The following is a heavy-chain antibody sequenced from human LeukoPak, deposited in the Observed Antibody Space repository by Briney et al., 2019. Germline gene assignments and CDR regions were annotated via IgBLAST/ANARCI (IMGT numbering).Heavy chain of an antibody. CDR3: ARHSSWHHTIFDY. CDR2: IYPGDSDT. J-gene: IGHJ4*02. Sequence: GESLQISCQGSGYSFTSYWIGWVRPMPGKGLEWMGIIYPGDSDTGCSPSFQGQVTISADKSISTAYLQWSSLKASDTAMYYCARHSSWHHTIFDYWGQGTLVTVSS. D-gene: IGHD6-13*01. CDR1: GYSFTSYW. V-gene: IGHV5-51*01.